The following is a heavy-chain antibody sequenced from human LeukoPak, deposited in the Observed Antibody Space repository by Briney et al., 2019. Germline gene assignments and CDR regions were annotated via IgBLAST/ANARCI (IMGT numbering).Heavy chain of an antibody. CDR1: GYNFASYW. Sequence: KTGESLKISCKISGYNFASYWIGWVRQMPGKGLEWMGIIYPGDSDTRYSPSFQGQVTISADKSISTAYLQWSSLKASDTAMYYCAIRVVLTTSRAFDIWGQGTMVTVSS. D-gene: IGHD3-22*01. J-gene: IGHJ3*02. CDR2: IYPGDSDT. CDR3: AIRVVLTTSRAFDI. V-gene: IGHV5-51*01.